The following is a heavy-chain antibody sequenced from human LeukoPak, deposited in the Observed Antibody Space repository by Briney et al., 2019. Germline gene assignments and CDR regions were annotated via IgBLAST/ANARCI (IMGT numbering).Heavy chain of an antibody. CDR2: INTNSGGT. CDR3: ARGVGSSWFDP. V-gene: IGHV1-2*02. D-gene: IGHD2-15*01. Sequence: TXXYXHWXRQAPGQGLEWMGWINTNSGGTNCAQKFQGRVTMTRDTSISTAYMEMSSLISDDTAVYYCARGVGSSWFDPWGQGTLVTVPS. CDR1: TXXY. J-gene: IGHJ5*02.